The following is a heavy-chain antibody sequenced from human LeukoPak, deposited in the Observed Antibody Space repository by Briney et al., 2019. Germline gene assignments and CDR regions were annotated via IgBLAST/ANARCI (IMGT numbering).Heavy chain of an antibody. CDR1: GFTFDDYA. D-gene: IGHD2-21*02. CDR3: ARAHRMVTAIYFDY. CDR2: ISWNSGSI. V-gene: IGHV3-9*01. J-gene: IGHJ4*02. Sequence: GGSLRLSCATSGFTFDDYAMHWVRQAPGKGLEWVSGISWNSGSIGYADSVKGRFTISRDNAKNSLYLQMNSLRAEDTALYYCARAHRMVTAIYFDYWGQGTLVIASS.